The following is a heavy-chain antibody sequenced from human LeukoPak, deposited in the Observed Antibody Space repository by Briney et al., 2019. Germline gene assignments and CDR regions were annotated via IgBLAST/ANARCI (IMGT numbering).Heavy chain of an antibody. CDR3: ARTQSGDAFDI. CDR1: GFTFSSYS. CDR2: ISSSSSNI. D-gene: IGHD4-11*01. Sequence: GGSLRLSCAASGFTFSSYSMNWVRQAPGKGLEWVSYISSSSSNIYYADSVKGRFTISRDKAKNSLYLQMNSLRAEDTAVYYCARTQSGDAFDIWGQGTMVTVSS. J-gene: IGHJ3*02. V-gene: IGHV3-48*01.